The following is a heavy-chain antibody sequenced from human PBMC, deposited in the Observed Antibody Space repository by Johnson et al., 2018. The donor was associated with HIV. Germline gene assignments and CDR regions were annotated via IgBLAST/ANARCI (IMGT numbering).Heavy chain of an antibody. CDR3: AREGGAAAPDAFDI. CDR1: GFTFDDYA. Sequence: VQLVESGGGLVQPGRSLRLSCAASGFTFDDYAMHWVRQAPGKGLEWVSGISWNSGSIGYADSVKGRFTISRDNARNSLYLQMNSLRAEDTAVYYCAREGGAAAPDAFDIWGQGTMVTVSS. V-gene: IGHV3-9*01. CDR2: ISWNSGSI. D-gene: IGHD2-2*01. J-gene: IGHJ3*02.